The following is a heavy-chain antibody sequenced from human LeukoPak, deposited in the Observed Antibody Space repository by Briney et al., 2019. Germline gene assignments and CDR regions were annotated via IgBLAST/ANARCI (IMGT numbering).Heavy chain of an antibody. V-gene: IGHV4-34*01. CDR2: INHGGST. CDR3: ASAKLIWTSYYYGMDV. CDR1: GGSFSGYY. Sequence: SETLSLTCAVYGGSFSGYYWSWIRQPPGKGLEWIGEINHGGSTNYNPSLKSRVTISVDTSKDQFSLKLSSVTAADTAVYYCASAKLIWTSYYYGMDVWGQGTTVTVSS. J-gene: IGHJ6*02. D-gene: IGHD3/OR15-3a*01.